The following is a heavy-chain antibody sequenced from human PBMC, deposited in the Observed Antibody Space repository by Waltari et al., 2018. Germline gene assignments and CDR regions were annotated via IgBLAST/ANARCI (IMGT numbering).Heavy chain of an antibody. CDR2: VSAYNGNT. V-gene: IGHV1-18*01. Sequence: QVQLVQSGAEVKKPGASVKVSCKASGYTFTSYGISWARRARGQGLEWMGWVSAYNGNTNYAQKLQGRVTMTTDTSTSTAYMELRSLRSDDTAVYYCARDVKIAGNTRYNWFDPWGQGTLVTVSS. J-gene: IGHJ5*02. CDR1: GYTFTSYG. D-gene: IGHD6-13*01. CDR3: ARDVKIAGNTRYNWFDP.